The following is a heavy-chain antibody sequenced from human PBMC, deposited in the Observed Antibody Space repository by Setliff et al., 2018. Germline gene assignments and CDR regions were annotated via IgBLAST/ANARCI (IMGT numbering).Heavy chain of an antibody. CDR1: GDSIGRGGYY. Sequence: SETLSLTCSVSGDSIGRGGYYWSWIRQQPGKGLEWIASIYYSGSTYYNPSLKSRLRVSMDSSKNQFYLDLSSVTAADTAVYYCARDRRGGYGAINWFDPWVQGTLVTVSS. V-gene: IGHV4-31*03. CDR2: IYYSGST. J-gene: IGHJ5*02. D-gene: IGHD3-16*01. CDR3: ARDRRGGYGAINWFDP.